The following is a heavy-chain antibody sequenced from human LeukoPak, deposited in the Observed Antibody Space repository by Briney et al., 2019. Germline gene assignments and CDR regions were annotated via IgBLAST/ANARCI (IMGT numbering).Heavy chain of an antibody. D-gene: IGHD6-25*01. J-gene: IGHJ6*02. CDR3: ARTPQRLDLYYYYGMDV. Sequence: SGPTLVNPTQTLTLTCTFSGFSLSTSGMCVSWIRQPPGKALEWLALIDWDDDKYYSTSLKTRLTISKDTSKNQVVLTMTNMDPVDTATYYCARTPQRLDLYYYYGMDVWGQGTTVTVSS. CDR1: GFSLSTSGMC. CDR2: IDWDDDK. V-gene: IGHV2-70*01.